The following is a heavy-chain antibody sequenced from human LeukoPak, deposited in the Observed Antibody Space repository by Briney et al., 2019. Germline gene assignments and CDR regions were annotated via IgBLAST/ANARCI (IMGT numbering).Heavy chain of an antibody. J-gene: IGHJ3*02. CDR2: IYLGDSDT. Sequence: GESLKISCKGSGYSFTSYWIGWVRQMPGKGLEWMGIIYLGDSDTRYSPSFQGQVTISADKSISTAYLQWSSLKASGTAMYYCARLGYDSSGYSTDYAFDIWGQGTMVTVSS. CDR3: ARLGYDSSGYSTDYAFDI. D-gene: IGHD3-22*01. CDR1: GYSFTSYW. V-gene: IGHV5-51*01.